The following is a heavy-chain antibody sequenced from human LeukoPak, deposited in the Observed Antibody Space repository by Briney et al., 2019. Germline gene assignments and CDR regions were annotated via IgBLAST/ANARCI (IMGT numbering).Heavy chain of an antibody. CDR3: ATDQRGAGLGFVYGSGSFNGLDV. CDR1: GYTLTELS. V-gene: IGHV1-24*01. J-gene: IGHJ6*02. CDR2: FDPEDGET. Sequence: ASVKVSCKVSGYTLTELSMHWVRQAPGKGLEWMGGFDPEDGETIYAQKFQGRVTMTEATSTDTGYMELSSLRSEDTAVYCCATDQRGAGLGFVYGSGSFNGLDVWGQGTTVTVSS. D-gene: IGHD3-10*01.